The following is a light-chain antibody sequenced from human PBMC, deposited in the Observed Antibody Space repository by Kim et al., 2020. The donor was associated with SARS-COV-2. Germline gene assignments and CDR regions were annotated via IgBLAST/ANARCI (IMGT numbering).Light chain of an antibody. V-gene: IGKV3-20*01. Sequence: EIVLTQSPGTLSLSPGERATLSCRASQSVSSSYLAWYQQKAGQAPRLLIYGASSRASGIPDRFSGSGSGTDFTLTISRLEPEDFAVYYCHQYGSSPWPFGQGTKVDIK. CDR2: GAS. CDR3: HQYGSSPWP. CDR1: QSVSSSY. J-gene: IGKJ1*01.